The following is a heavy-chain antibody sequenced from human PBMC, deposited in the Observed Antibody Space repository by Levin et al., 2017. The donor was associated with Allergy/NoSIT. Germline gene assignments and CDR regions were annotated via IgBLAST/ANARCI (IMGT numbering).Heavy chain of an antibody. Sequence: GSLRLSCAVYGGSFSGYYWSWIRQPPGEGLEWIGEINRSGSTNYNPSLKSRLTISVDTSKNQFSLKMSFLTAADTAVYYCARGGDGSGSSDFDYWGQGTLVTVSS. CDR1: GGSFSGYY. CDR2: INRSGST. V-gene: IGHV4-34*01. J-gene: IGHJ4*02. D-gene: IGHD3-10*01. CDR3: ARGGDGSGSSDFDY.